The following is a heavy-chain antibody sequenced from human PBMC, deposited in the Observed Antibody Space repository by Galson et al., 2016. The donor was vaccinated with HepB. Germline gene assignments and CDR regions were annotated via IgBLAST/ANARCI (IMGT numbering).Heavy chain of an antibody. CDR2: ISGSGGST. CDR3: ARGPGTAASGSYSEYFQN. Sequence: SLRLSCAASGFTFSSHAMNWVRQAPGKGLEWVSVISGSGGSTYYTDSVKGRFTISRDNSKNTVYLQMTSLREEDTAVFYCARGPGTAASGSYSEYFQNWGQGTLVTVSS. D-gene: IGHD6-13*01. J-gene: IGHJ1*01. CDR1: GFTFSSHA. V-gene: IGHV3-23*01.